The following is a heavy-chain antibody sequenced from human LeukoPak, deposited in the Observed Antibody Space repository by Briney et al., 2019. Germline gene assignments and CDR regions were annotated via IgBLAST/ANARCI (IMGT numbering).Heavy chain of an antibody. CDR3: ARDPDIVVVPATYGMDV. Sequence: PGGSLRLSCAASGFTFSSYGTHWVRQAPGKGLEWVAVIWYDGSNKYYADSVKGRFTISRDNSKNTLYLQMNSLRAEDTAVYYCARDPDIVVVPATYGMDVWGKGTTVTVSS. J-gene: IGHJ6*04. CDR1: GFTFSSYG. CDR2: IWYDGSNK. V-gene: IGHV3-33*01. D-gene: IGHD2-2*01.